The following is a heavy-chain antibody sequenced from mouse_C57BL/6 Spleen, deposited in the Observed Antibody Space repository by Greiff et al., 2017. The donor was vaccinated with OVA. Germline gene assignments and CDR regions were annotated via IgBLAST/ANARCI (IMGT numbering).Heavy chain of an antibody. CDR3: ARDLITTVVVTDY. Sequence: QVQLQQSGAELVKPGASVKISCKASGYAFSSYWMNWVKQRPGKGLEWIGQIYPGDGDTNYNGKLKGKATLTADKSSSTAYMQLSSLTSEDSAVYFCARDLITTVVVTDYWGQGTTLTVSS. J-gene: IGHJ2*01. V-gene: IGHV1-80*01. CDR2: IYPGDGDT. CDR1: GYAFSSYW. D-gene: IGHD1-1*01.